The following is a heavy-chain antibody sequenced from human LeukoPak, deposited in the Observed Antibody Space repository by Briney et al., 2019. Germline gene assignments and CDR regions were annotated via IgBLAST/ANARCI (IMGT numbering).Heavy chain of an antibody. J-gene: IGHJ4*02. CDR3: ARGRSGTHLLAEFDY. Sequence: ASAKVSCKASGYTFTRYDIHWVRQANGRGLEWMGWINPNSGITGYSQKFRGRVTFTTDTSISAAYLELSSLKSEDTALYYCARGRSGTHLLAEFDYWGQGTLVIAS. D-gene: IGHD1-26*01. V-gene: IGHV1-8*03. CDR2: INPNSGIT. CDR1: GYTFTRYD.